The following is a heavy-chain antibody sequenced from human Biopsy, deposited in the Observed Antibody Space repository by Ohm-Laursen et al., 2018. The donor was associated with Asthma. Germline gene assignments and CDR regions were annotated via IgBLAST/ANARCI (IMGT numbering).Heavy chain of an antibody. CDR2: ISVYNGNT. J-gene: IGHJ6*02. Sequence: AASVTVSCKTSGYTFNSAGITWVRQAPGQGLEWMGWISVYNGNTKVAQKLQDRATMITDTSTSTAYMELRSLRSDDTAVYFCERAVDYSHYYGIDVWGQGTTVTVS. V-gene: IGHV1-18*01. CDR3: ERAVDYSHYYGIDV. D-gene: IGHD3-10*01. CDR1: GYTFNSAG.